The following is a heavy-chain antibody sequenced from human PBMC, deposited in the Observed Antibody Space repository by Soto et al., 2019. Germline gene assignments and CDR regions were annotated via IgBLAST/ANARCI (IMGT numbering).Heavy chain of an antibody. Sequence: SETLSLTCTVSGGSINNYYWSWIRQPPGKGLEWIGYIYYSGSTNYNPSLKSRITISVDTSKNQISLKQSSVTAADTAVYYCASRPVAGTLRFDYWGQGTLVTVSS. J-gene: IGHJ4*02. CDR3: ASRPVAGTLRFDY. CDR1: GGSINNYY. V-gene: IGHV4-59*08. CDR2: IYYSGST. D-gene: IGHD6-19*01.